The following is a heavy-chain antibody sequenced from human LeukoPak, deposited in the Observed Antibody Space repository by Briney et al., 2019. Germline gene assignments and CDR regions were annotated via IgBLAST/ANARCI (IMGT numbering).Heavy chain of an antibody. V-gene: IGHV3-53*01. Sequence: GGSLRLSCAASGFTFSDYYMTWIRQAPGKGLEWVSVIYSGGSTCYADSVKGRFTISRDNSKNTLYLQMNSLRAEDTAVYYCARGGYYDSSGYRYDYWGQGTLVTVSS. CDR1: GFTFSDYY. CDR3: ARGGYYDSSGYRYDY. CDR2: IYSGGST. D-gene: IGHD3-22*01. J-gene: IGHJ4*02.